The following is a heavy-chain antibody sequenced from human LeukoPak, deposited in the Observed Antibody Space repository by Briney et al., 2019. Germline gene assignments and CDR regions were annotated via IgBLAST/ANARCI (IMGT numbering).Heavy chain of an antibody. CDR3: ARGDKDFYYGMDV. CDR2: ISYDGSNK. V-gene: IGHV3-30-3*01. D-gene: IGHD2-15*01. Sequence: GGSLRLSCAASGFTFSSYAMHWVRQAPGRGLEWVAVISYDGSNKYYADSVKGRFTISRDNSKNTLYLQMNSLRAEDTAVYYCARGDKDFYYGMDVWGQGTTVTVSS. CDR1: GFTFSSYA. J-gene: IGHJ6*02.